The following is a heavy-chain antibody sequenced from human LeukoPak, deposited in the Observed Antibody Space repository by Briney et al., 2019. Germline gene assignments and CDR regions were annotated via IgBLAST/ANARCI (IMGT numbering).Heavy chain of an antibody. Sequence: ASVKVSCKASGYTFTSYDINWVRQAPGQGLEWMGGIIPIFGTANYAQKFQGRVTITTDESTSTAYMELSSLRSEDTAVYYCARAVDLGYCSSTSCYGRRYFDYWGQGTLVTVSS. CDR1: GYTFTSYD. CDR2: IIPIFGTA. CDR3: ARAVDLGYCSSTSCYGRRYFDY. D-gene: IGHD2-2*01. J-gene: IGHJ4*02. V-gene: IGHV1-69*05.